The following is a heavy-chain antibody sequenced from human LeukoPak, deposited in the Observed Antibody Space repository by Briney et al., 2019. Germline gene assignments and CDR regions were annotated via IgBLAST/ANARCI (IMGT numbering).Heavy chain of an antibody. V-gene: IGHV1-69*05. Sequence: SVKVSCKASGGTFSSYAISWVRQAPGQGLEWMGGIIPIFGTANCAQKFQGRVTITTDESTSTAYMELSSLRSEDTAVYYCARHYDSSGYSLTAFDYWGQGTLVTVSP. D-gene: IGHD3-22*01. CDR3: ARHYDSSGYSLTAFDY. CDR2: IIPIFGTA. CDR1: GGTFSSYA. J-gene: IGHJ4*02.